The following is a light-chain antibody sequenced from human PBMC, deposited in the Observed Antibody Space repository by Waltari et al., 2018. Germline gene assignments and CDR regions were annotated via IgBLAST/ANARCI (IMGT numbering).Light chain of an antibody. CDR1: SSDVGGYNY. CDR3: SSYAGNNKGV. CDR2: AVS. J-gene: IGLJ3*02. V-gene: IGLV2-8*01. Sequence: QSALTQPPSASGSPGQSVNISCTGASSDVGGYNYVSWYQQHPGKAPKLMIYAVSQRPSGVPDRCSGSRSGNTASLTVSGLQAEDEADYYCSSYAGNNKGVFGGGTKLTVL.